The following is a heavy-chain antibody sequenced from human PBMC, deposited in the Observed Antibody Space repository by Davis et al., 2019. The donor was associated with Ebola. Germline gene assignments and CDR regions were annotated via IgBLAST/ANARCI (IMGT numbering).Heavy chain of an antibody. CDR3: ARRDIGGIAALIPLDAFDI. Sequence: GGSLRLSCAASAFTFSGYAMSWVRQAPGKGLEWVSAISGSGGSTYYADSVKGRFTISRDNAKNSLYLQMNSLRAEDTAVYYCARRDIGGIAALIPLDAFDIWGQGTMVTVSS. V-gene: IGHV3-23*01. J-gene: IGHJ3*02. CDR1: AFTFSGYA. CDR2: ISGSGGST. D-gene: IGHD6-6*01.